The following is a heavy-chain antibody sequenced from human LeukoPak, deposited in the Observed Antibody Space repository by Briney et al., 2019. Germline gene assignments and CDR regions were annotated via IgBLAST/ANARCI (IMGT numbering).Heavy chain of an antibody. V-gene: IGHV3-23*01. J-gene: IGHJ4*02. CDR3: AKLSRDGYNYLSDY. D-gene: IGHD5-24*01. Sequence: GGSLRLSCAASGFTFSSYAMSWVRQAPGKGLEWVSAISGSGGSTYYADSVKGRFTISRDNYKNTLYLQMNSLRAEDTAVYYCAKLSRDGYNYLSDYWGQGTLVTVSS. CDR1: GFTFSSYA. CDR2: ISGSGGST.